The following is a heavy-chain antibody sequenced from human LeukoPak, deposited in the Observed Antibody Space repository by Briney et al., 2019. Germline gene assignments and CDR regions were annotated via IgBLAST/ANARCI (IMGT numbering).Heavy chain of an antibody. Sequence: GGSLRLSCAASGFTVSRNYMSWVRQAPGKGLEWVSVIYSGGGTYYVDSVKGRFTISRDNSKNTLYLQMNSLTVEDTAVYYCARGNDFWSAYYLDYWGQGTLVTVSS. D-gene: IGHD3-3*01. CDR3: ARGNDFWSAYYLDY. V-gene: IGHV3-53*01. CDR2: IYSGGGT. J-gene: IGHJ4*02. CDR1: GFTVSRNY.